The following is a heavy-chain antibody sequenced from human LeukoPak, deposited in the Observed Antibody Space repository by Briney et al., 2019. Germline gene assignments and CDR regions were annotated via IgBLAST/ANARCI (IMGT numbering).Heavy chain of an antibody. J-gene: IGHJ4*02. D-gene: IGHD1-26*01. CDR2: IYYSGST. Sequence: SETLSLTCTVSGESISGFYWTWIRQPPGKGLEWIGYIYYSGSTNYNPSLKSRVTISVDTSKNQFSLKLSSVTAADTAVYYCAGGRSSVWSPFFWGQGTLVTVSS. CDR1: GESISGFY. CDR3: AGGRSSVWSPFF. V-gene: IGHV4-59*01.